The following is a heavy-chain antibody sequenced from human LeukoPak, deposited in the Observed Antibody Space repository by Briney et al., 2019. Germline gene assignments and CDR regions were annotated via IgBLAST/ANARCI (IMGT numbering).Heavy chain of an antibody. D-gene: IGHD6-19*01. CDR2: IYSDNT. V-gene: IGHV3-53*01. Sequence: TGGSLRLSCTVSGFTVSSNSMSWVRQAPGKGLEWVSFIYSDNTHYSDSVKGRFTISRDNSKNTLYLQMNSLRAEDTAVYYCAKDRPRSGWSFDIWGQGTMVTVSS. CDR1: GFTVSSNS. CDR3: AKDRPRSGWSFDI. J-gene: IGHJ3*02.